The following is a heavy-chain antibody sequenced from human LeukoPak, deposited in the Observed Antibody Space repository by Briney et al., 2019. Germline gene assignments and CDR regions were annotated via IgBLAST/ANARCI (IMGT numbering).Heavy chain of an antibody. CDR1: GGSISSGGYY. CDR3: ARTTVTTPFDP. J-gene: IGHJ5*02. CDR2: IYYSGST. V-gene: IGHV4-31*03. Sequence: SETLSLTCTVSGGSISSGGYYWSWIRQHPGKGLEWIGYIYYSGSTYYNPSLKSRVTISVDTSKNQFSLKLSSVTAADTAVYYCARTTVTTPFDPWGQGTLVTVSS. D-gene: IGHD4-17*01.